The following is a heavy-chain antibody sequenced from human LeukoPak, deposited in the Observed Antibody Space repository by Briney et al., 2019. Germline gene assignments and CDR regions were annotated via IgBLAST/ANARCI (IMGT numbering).Heavy chain of an antibody. Sequence: SETLSLTCTVSGGSISSSSYYWGWIRQPPGKGLEWIGSIYYSGSTYYNPSLKSRVTISLDTSKNQFSLELNSVTAADTAVYYCARGDEPQSGPYYFDYWGQGTLVTVSS. CDR1: GGSISSSSYY. J-gene: IGHJ4*02. CDR2: IYYSGST. D-gene: IGHD1-14*01. V-gene: IGHV4-39*07. CDR3: ARGDEPQSGPYYFDY.